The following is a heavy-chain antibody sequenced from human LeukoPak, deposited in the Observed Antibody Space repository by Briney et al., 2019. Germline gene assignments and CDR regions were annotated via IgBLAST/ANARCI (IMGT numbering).Heavy chain of an antibody. V-gene: IGHV1-2*06. CDR2: INPNSGGT. D-gene: IGHD5-18*01. CDR3: ARGGYSYGSYYYYYGMDV. CDR1: GYTFTGYY. Sequence: ASVKVSCKASGYTFTGYYMHWVRQAPGQGLEWMGRINPNSGGTNYAQKFQGRVTMTRDTSISTAYMELGRLRSDDTAVYYCARGGYSYGSYYYYYGMDVWGQGTTVTVSS. J-gene: IGHJ6*02.